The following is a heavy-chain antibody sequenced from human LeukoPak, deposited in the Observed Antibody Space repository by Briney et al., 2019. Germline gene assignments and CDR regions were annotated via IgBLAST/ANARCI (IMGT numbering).Heavy chain of an antibody. J-gene: IGHJ4*02. CDR2: IYHSGST. V-gene: IGHV4-30-2*01. Sequence: SETLSLTCAVSGGSISSGGYSWSWIRQPPGKGLEWIGYIYHSGSTYYNPSLKSRVTISVDRSKNQFSLKLSSVTAGDTAVYYCARAPNYYDSSGYYYRPPLGFDYWGQGTLVTVSS. CDR1: GGSISSGGYS. CDR3: ARAPNYYDSSGYYYRPPLGFDY. D-gene: IGHD3-22*01.